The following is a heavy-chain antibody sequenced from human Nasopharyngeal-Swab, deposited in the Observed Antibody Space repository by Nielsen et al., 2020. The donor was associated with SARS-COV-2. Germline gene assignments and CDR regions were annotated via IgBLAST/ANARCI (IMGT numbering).Heavy chain of an antibody. Sequence: ASVKVSCRASGYSFFNYYIHWVRQAPGQGLEWMGMINPGRGGTTYAQKFQGRVTMTRDTSTSTVFMDLSSLRSEDTAVYYCARRGRCSGSSCDMDVWGQGTTVTVSS. CDR3: ARRGRCSGSSCDMDV. V-gene: IGHV1-46*01. CDR1: GYSFFNYY. J-gene: IGHJ6*02. CDR2: INPGRGGT. D-gene: IGHD2-2*01.